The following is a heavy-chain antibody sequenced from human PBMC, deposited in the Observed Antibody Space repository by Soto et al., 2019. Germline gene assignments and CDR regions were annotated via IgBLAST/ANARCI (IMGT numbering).Heavy chain of an antibody. CDR2: VYYSGST. J-gene: IGHJ3*02. D-gene: IGHD3-3*01. V-gene: IGHV4-59*08. CDR3: ACGSRLAIRILEWVEPDDFDI. Sequence: SETLSLTCTVSGGSISSHYWSWIRQPPGQGLEWIGYVYYSGSTNYNPSLKSRVTISLDTSKNQFSLRLSSVTAADTAVYYSACGSRLAIRILEWVEPDDFDIWGQGTTVTASS. CDR1: GGSISSHY.